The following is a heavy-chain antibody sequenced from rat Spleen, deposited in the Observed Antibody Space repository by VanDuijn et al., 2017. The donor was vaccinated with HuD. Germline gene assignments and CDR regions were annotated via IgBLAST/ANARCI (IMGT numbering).Heavy chain of an antibody. CDR2: LSYDGSAT. CDR3: ARRHYGYTDYFDY. Sequence: EVQLVESGGGLVQPGRSLKLSCAASGFTFSNYGMAWVRQAPTKGLEWVASLSYDGSATYYRDSVKGRFTLSRDNAKSTLFLQMGSLRSEDTATYYCARRHYGYTDYFDYWGQGVMVTVSS. CDR1: GFTFSNYG. J-gene: IGHJ2*01. V-gene: IGHV5-29*01. D-gene: IGHD1-11*01.